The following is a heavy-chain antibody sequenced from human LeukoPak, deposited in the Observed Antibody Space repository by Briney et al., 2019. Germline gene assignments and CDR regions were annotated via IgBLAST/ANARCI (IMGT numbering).Heavy chain of an antibody. CDR2: IYTSGST. CDR3: ARYRRGMVVVPAADWYFDL. CDR1: GGSISSGDFY. V-gene: IGHV4-61*02. D-gene: IGHD2-2*01. J-gene: IGHJ2*01. Sequence: SETLSLTCTVSGGSISSGDFYWSWIRQPAGKGLEWIGRIYTSGSTNYNPSLQSRVTISVDTSKNQFSLKLSSMTAADTAMYYCARYRRGMVVVPAADWYFDLWGRGTLVTVSS.